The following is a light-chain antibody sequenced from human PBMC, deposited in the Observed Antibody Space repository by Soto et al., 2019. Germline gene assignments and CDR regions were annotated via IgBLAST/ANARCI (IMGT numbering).Light chain of an antibody. V-gene: IGKV3-20*01. J-gene: IGKJ2*01. CDR2: GPS. CDR1: ENVNNNF. Sequence: ETVLTQSPGTLYLSPGERATLSCWANENVNNNFFAWYGQKPGQAPRLLIHGPSRRASGIPDRFSGSGSGTDFTLTISSLEPDDFAVYYCQQYGNFQYTCGPVTKVQIK. CDR3: QQYGNFQYT.